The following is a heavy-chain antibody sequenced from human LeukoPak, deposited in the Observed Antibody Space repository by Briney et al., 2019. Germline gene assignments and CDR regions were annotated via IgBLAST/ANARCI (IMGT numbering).Heavy chain of an antibody. CDR1: GFTLSSYW. CDR3: AREGAGTFDY. Sequence: PGGSLRLSCAASGFTLSSYWMSWIRQAPGKGLEWVANIKQDGSDKYYVDSVKGRFTISRDNAKNSLYLQMNSLRAEDTAVYYCAREGAGTFDYWGQGTLVTVSS. D-gene: IGHD1-7*01. J-gene: IGHJ4*02. V-gene: IGHV3-7*04. CDR2: IKQDGSDK.